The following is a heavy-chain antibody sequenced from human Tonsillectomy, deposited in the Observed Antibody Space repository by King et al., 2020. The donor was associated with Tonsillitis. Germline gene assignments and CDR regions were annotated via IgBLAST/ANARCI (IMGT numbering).Heavy chain of an antibody. D-gene: IGHD6-13*01. CDR2: VSSDGSNK. J-gene: IGHJ4*02. Sequence: VQLVESGGGVVQPGRSLTLSCAASGFTFNAYGLHWVRQAPGKGLEWVAVVSSDGSNKYYVESVKGRFTISRDNSKNTLYLQMNSLRPEDTAGYYCAKATHRGSSCYYFDSWGQGALVTVSS. CDR1: GFTFNAYG. CDR3: AKATHRGSSCYYFDS. V-gene: IGHV3-30*18.